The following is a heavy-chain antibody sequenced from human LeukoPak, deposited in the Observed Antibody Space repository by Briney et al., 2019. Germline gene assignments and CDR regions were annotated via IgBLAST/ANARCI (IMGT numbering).Heavy chain of an antibody. V-gene: IGHV4-59*12. CDR3: ARGIEYRYYYYYYYMDV. CDR2: IYYSGST. J-gene: IGHJ6*03. CDR1: GGSISSCY. Sequence: SETLSLTCTVSGGSISSCYWSWIRQPPGKGLEWIGYIYYSGSTNYNPSLKSRVTISVDTSKNQFSLKLSSVTAADTAVYYCARGIEYRYYYYYYYMDVWGKGTTVTVSS. D-gene: IGHD6-6*01.